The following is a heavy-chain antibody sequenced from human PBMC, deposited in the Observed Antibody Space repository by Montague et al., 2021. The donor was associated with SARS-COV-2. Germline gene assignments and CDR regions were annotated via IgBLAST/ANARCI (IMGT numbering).Heavy chain of an antibody. CDR2: INHRGTS. CDR1: GGSFSDYF. J-gene: IGHJ4*02. V-gene: IGHV4-34*01. Sequence: SETLSLTCAVYGGSFSDYFWTWIRQPPGKGLEWIGEINHRGTSNYNPSLKSRVSISVDTSKNQFSLYLGSVTAADTAVYYCARGGQHFNMIVVVMTGREYYFDYWGQGTLVTVSS. D-gene: IGHD3-22*01. CDR3: ARGGQHFNMIVVVMTGREYYFDY.